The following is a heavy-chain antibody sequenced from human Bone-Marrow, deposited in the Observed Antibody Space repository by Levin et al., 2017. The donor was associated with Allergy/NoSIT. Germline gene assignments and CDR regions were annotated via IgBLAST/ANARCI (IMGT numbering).Heavy chain of an antibody. CDR3: VRGIIGDVRVAHKEAFDV. CDR2: ISSDSSDL. J-gene: IGHJ3*01. D-gene: IGHD2/OR15-2a*01. Sequence: PGGSLRLSCIVSGFTFSDYSRYWVRQAPGKGLEWISSISSDSSDLYYADSVKGRFTISRDNAKNSLNLQVSSLRAEDTAVYHCVRGIIGDVRVAHKEAFDVWGQGTMVTVSS. V-gene: IGHV3-21*01. CDR1: GFTFSDYS.